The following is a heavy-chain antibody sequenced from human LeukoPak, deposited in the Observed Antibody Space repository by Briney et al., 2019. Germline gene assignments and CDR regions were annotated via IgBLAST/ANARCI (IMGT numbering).Heavy chain of an antibody. CDR3: AKVMTVTGDWYFDL. J-gene: IGHJ2*01. D-gene: IGHD4-17*01. V-gene: IGHV3-30-3*01. CDR1: GFTFSSYA. CDR2: ISYDGSNK. Sequence: GGSLRLSCAASGFTFSSYAMHWVRQAPGKGLEWVAVISYDGSNKYYADSVKGRFTISRDNSKNTLYLQMNSLRAEDTAVYYCAKVMTVTGDWYFDLWGRGTLVTVSS.